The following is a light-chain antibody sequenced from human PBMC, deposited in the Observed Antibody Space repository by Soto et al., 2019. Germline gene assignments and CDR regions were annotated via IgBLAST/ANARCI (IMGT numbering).Light chain of an antibody. CDR3: QQLSRYPLT. V-gene: IGKV1-17*01. J-gene: IGKJ4*02. Sequence: IQLTQGPSSLSAAVGDRVTXPCRASQGMRNAGGGSQQAPGKAPDLLXYSASTLQRVGPSRFSCSGSETEFSRTSRALQPEDFATYYGQQLSRYPLTFGGGTKVDIK. CDR2: SAS. CDR1: QGMRNA.